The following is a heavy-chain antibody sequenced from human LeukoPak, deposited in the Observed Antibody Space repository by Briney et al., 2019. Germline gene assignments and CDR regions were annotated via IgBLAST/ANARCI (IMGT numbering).Heavy chain of an antibody. Sequence: PSETLSLTCTVSGGSISSGGYYWSWIRQHPGKGLEWIRYIYYSGSTYYNPSLKSRVTISVDTSKNQFSLKLSSVTAADTAVYYCARGNWNYGNWFDPWGQGTLVTVSS. CDR2: IYYSGST. CDR1: GGSISSGGYY. D-gene: IGHD1-7*01. CDR3: ARGNWNYGNWFDP. J-gene: IGHJ5*02. V-gene: IGHV4-31*03.